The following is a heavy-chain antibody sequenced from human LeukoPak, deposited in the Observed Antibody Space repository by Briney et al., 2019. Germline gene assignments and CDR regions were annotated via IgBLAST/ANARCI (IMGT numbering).Heavy chain of an antibody. CDR1: GYTFTGYY. J-gene: IGHJ4*02. CDR2: INPNSGGT. D-gene: IGHD1-26*01. V-gene: IGHV1-2*02. CDR3: AVPLSGSYYALDY. Sequence: ASVKVSCEASGYTFTGYYMHWVRQAPGQGLEWMGWINPNSGGTNYAQKFQGRVTMTRDTSISTAYMELSRLRSDDTAVYYCAVPLSGSYYALDYWGQGTLVTVSS.